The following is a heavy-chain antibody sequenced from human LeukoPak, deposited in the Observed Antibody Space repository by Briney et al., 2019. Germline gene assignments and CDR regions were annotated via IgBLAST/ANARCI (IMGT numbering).Heavy chain of an antibody. CDR3: ARTDYHLYIDY. D-gene: IGHD4-11*01. Sequence: KASETLSLTCTVSGGSISSGSYYWSWIRHPAGKGLEWIGRIYTSGSTNYNPSLKSRLTISVDSSKNECSLKLSSVTAADTAVHYCARTDYHLYIDYWGQGTLVTVSS. CDR1: GGSISSGSYY. V-gene: IGHV4-61*02. J-gene: IGHJ4*02. CDR2: IYTSGST.